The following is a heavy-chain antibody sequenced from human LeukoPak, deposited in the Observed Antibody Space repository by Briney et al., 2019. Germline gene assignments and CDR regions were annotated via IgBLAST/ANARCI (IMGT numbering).Heavy chain of an antibody. J-gene: IGHJ4*02. V-gene: IGHV3-30-3*01. CDR2: IFYDGSNK. Sequence: GRSLRLSCVASGFTFSHYSMHWVRQAPGKGLEWVALIFYDGSNKFYTDSVKGRFTISRDNSKSTLYLQMNNLRTEDTAMYYCATLIVGATTYYFDYWGQGTLVTVSS. CDR3: ATLIVGATTYYFDY. D-gene: IGHD1-26*01. CDR1: GFTFSHYS.